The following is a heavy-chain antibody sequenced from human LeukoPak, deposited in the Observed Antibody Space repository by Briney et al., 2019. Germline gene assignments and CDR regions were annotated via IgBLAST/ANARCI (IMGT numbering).Heavy chain of an antibody. CDR2: IYTSGST. D-gene: IGHD3-10*01. V-gene: IGHV4-61*02. J-gene: IGHJ3*02. CDR3: ARDGQANYGRAFDT. CDR1: VGSISRSSYC. Sequence: TLSLSSAVSVGSISRSSYCCSSIRQPAGKGLEWIGRIYTSGSTNYNPSLKNRVTMSVDTSKNQFSLNLSSVTAADTAVYYCARDGQANYGRAFDTWGQGTMLTVSS.